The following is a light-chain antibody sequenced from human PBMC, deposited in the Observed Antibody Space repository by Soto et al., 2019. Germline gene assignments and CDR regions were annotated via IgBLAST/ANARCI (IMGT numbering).Light chain of an antibody. CDR1: QSVSSY. V-gene: IGKV3-11*01. J-gene: IGKJ1*01. Sequence: SVLTQSIDPLSLSPGQRATLPRRASQSVSSYLAWYQQKPGQAPRLLIYDASNRATGIPARFSGSGSGTDFTLTISSLEPEDFAVYYCQQRSNWPPWTVGQGTKVDIK. CDR2: DAS. CDR3: QQRSNWPPWT.